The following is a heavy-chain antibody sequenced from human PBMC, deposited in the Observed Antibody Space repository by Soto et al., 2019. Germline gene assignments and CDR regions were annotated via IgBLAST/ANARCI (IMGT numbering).Heavy chain of an antibody. CDR1: GGTFSSYA. V-gene: IGHV1-69*06. J-gene: IGHJ3*02. Sequence: SVKVSCKASGGTFSSYAISWVRQAPGQGLEWMGGIIPIFGTANYAQKFQGRVTITADKSTSTAYMELSSLRSEDTAVYYCARGPGYQLLRAFDIWGQGTMVTV. D-gene: IGHD2-2*01. CDR3: ARGPGYQLLRAFDI. CDR2: IIPIFGTA.